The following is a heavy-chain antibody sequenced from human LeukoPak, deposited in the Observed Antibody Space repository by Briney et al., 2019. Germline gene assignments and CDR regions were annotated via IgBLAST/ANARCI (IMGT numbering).Heavy chain of an antibody. CDR1: GGSISSYY. D-gene: IGHD3-3*01. Sequence: SETLSLTCTVSGGSISSYYWSWIRQPPGKGLEWIGYIYYSGSTKYNPSLKSRVTISVDTSKKQFSLKLSSVTAADTAVYYCASGVGGGYYFRIDDWGQGTLVTVSS. V-gene: IGHV4-59*01. CDR3: ASGVGGGYYFRIDD. J-gene: IGHJ4*02. CDR2: IYYSGST.